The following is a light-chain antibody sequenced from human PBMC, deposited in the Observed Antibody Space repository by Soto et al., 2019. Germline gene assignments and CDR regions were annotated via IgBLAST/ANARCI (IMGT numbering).Light chain of an antibody. CDR2: DAS. CDR1: QTISNW. V-gene: IGKV1-5*01. Sequence: DIQMTQSPDTLSASVGDRVTITCRASQTISNWLAWYQQKPGKAPKLLIFDASSLESGVPSRFSGSGSGTEFTLTISSLQPDDFATYYCQQYSSYSQTFGQGTKV. J-gene: IGKJ1*01. CDR3: QQYSSYSQT.